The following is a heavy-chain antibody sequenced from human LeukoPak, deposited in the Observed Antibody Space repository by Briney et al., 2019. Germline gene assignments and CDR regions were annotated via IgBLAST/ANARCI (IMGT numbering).Heavy chain of an antibody. CDR1: GFAFSDYY. CDR2: ISSSGSTI. J-gene: IGHJ4*02. D-gene: IGHD3-3*01. Sequence: GGSLRLSCAASGFAFSDYYMSWIRQAPGKGLEWVSYISSSGSTIYYADSVKGRFTISRDNAKNSLYLQMNSLRAEDTAVYYCAVDSITIFGVVKPYWGQGTLVTVSS. V-gene: IGHV3-11*01. CDR3: AVDSITIFGVVKPY.